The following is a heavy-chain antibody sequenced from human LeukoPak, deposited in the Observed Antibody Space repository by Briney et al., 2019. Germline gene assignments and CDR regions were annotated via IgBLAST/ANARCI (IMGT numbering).Heavy chain of an antibody. J-gene: IGHJ5*02. Sequence: GGSLRLSCAASGFTVSNNYMSWVRQVPGKGLEWVSVIYSGGSTYYADSVKGRFTISRDNSKNTLFLQMDSLRAEDTAVYYCARAGSTGWYGDWFDPWGQGTLVTVSS. CDR3: ARAGSTGWYGDWFDP. CDR1: GFTVSNNY. CDR2: IYSGGST. D-gene: IGHD6-19*01. V-gene: IGHV3-53*01.